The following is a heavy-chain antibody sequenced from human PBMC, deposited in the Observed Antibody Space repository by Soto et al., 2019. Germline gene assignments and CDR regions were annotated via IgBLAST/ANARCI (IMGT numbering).Heavy chain of an antibody. CDR3: ARGGPGDFWRAIEDGMDV. CDR2: ISYDGSNK. Sequence: GGSLRLSCAASGFTFSSYAMHWVRQAPGKGLEWVAVISYDGSNKYYADSVKGRFTISRDNSKNTLYLQMNSLRAEDTAVYYCARGGPGDFWRAIEDGMDVWGQGTTVTVSS. V-gene: IGHV3-30-3*01. J-gene: IGHJ6*02. CDR1: GFTFSSYA. D-gene: IGHD3-3*01.